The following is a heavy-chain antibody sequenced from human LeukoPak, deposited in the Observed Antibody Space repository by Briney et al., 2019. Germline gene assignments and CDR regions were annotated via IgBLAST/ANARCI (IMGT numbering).Heavy chain of an antibody. J-gene: IGHJ4*02. CDR2: IYPGDSDT. CDR3: ARAYYDILTGYYSIQYSFDY. D-gene: IGHD3-9*01. V-gene: IGHV5-51*01. Sequence: GESLKISCKGSGYSFTSYWIGWVRQMPGRGLEWMGIIYPGDSDTRYSPSFQGQVTISADKSISTAYLQWSSLKASDTAMYYCARAYYDILTGYYSIQYSFDYWGQGTLVTVSS. CDR1: GYSFTSYW.